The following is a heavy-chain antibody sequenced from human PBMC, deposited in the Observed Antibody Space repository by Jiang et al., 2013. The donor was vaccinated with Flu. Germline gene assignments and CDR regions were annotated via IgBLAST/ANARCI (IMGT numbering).Heavy chain of an antibody. CDR3: ARNSDTTVTSLGY. CDR2: IYYSGST. CDR1: GGSISSYY. D-gene: IGHD4-17*01. V-gene: IGHV4-59*08. Sequence: GPGLVKPSETLSLTCTVSGGSISSYYWSWIRQPPGKGLEWIGYIYYSGSTNYNPSLKSRVAISVDTSKNQFSLKLSSVTAADTAVYYCARNSDTTVTSLGYWGQGTLVTVSS. J-gene: IGHJ4*02.